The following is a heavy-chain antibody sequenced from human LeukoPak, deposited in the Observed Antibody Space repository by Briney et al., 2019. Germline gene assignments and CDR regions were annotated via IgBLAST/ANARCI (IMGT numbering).Heavy chain of an antibody. CDR2: IKSKTDTGTI. V-gene: IGHV3-15*01. CDR1: GFNVNYAW. Sequence: GGSLRLSCAASGFNVNYAWMTWVRQAPGKGLEWVGRIKSKTDTGTIDYAISVKGRFTMSRDESKNTLFLQMNSLKVEDTAVYFCSTIAAAADLDYYYYMDVWGKGTTVTISS. D-gene: IGHD6-13*01. J-gene: IGHJ6*03. CDR3: STIAAAADLDYYYYMDV.